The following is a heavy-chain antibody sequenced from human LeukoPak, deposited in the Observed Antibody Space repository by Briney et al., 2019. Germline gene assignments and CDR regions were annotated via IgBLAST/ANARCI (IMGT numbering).Heavy chain of an antibody. CDR3: ARVRYSSGWSFDY. CDR2: ISSSSSST. J-gene: IGHJ4*02. D-gene: IGHD6-19*01. Sequence: GGSLRLSCAASRITFSDYHMTWIRQAPGKGQEWLSYISSSSSSTYYADSVKGRFTISRDNAKNSLYLQMNSLRAEDTAVYYCARVRYSSGWSFDYWGQGTLVTVSS. V-gene: IGHV3-11*05. CDR1: RITFSDYH.